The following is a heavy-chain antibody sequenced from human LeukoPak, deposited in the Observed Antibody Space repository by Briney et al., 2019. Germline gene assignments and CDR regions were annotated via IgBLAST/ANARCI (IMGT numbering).Heavy chain of an antibody. V-gene: IGHV4-34*01. Sequence: SETLSLTCAVYGGSFSGYYWSWIRQPPGKGLEWIGEINHSGSTNYNPSLKSRVTISVDRSKNQFSLKLSSVTAADTAVYYCASRDGYNYYFDYWGQGTLVTVSS. J-gene: IGHJ4*02. CDR3: ASRDGYNYYFDY. D-gene: IGHD5-12*01. CDR2: INHSGST. CDR1: GGSFSGYY.